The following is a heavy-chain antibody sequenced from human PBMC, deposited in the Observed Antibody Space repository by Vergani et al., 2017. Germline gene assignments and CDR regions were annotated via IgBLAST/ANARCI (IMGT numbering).Heavy chain of an antibody. CDR1: GFSFSDYW. V-gene: IGHV3-7*01. J-gene: IGHJ4*02. Sequence: VESGGTLVQPGGSLRLSCAVSGFSFSDYWMAWVRQAPGKGLEWVANIDRDGSERIYLDSLKGRFTISRDNAKKSVYLQMNSLRAEDTAMYFCARGLWDCTHIRCSPPSYWGQGTQVTVSS. CDR2: IDRDGSER. D-gene: IGHD2-8*01. CDR3: ARGLWDCTHIRCSPPSY.